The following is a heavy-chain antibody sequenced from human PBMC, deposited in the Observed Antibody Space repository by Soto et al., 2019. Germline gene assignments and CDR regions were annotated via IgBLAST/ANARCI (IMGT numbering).Heavy chain of an antibody. Sequence: EVQLVESGGGLVQPGRSLRLSCAASGFTFDDYAMHWVRQAPGKGLEWVSGISWNSGSIGYADSVKGRFTISRDNAKNSLYLQMNSLRAEDTALYYCAKDSLFGIAAGSGYFDYWGQGTLVTVSS. D-gene: IGHD6-13*01. CDR3: AKDSLFGIAAGSGYFDY. V-gene: IGHV3-9*01. CDR1: GFTFDDYA. CDR2: ISWNSGSI. J-gene: IGHJ4*02.